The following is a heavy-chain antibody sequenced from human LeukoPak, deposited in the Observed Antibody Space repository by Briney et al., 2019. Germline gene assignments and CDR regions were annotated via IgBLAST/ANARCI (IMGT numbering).Heavy chain of an antibody. CDR2: IYTSGST. CDR3: ARVSSWSAYYYYYMDV. D-gene: IGHD6-13*01. CDR1: GGSISSGSYY. V-gene: IGHV4-61*02. J-gene: IGHJ6*03. Sequence: SETLSLTCTVSGGSISSGSYYWSWIRQPAGKGLEWIGRIYTSGSTNYNPSLKSRVTISVDTSKNQFSLKLSSVTAADTAVYYCARVSSWSAYYYYYMDVWGKGTTVTVSS.